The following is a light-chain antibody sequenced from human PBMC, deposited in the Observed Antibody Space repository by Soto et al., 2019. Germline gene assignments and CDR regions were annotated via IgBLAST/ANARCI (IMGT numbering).Light chain of an antibody. CDR2: WAS. J-gene: IGKJ5*01. V-gene: IGKV4-1*01. CDR3: QQYYSTASIT. CDR1: QSVLYSSNNKNY. Sequence: DSGMSLSPDSLAVSLGARATINCKSSQSVLYSSNNKNYLAWYQQKPRQPPKMLISWASTRESGVPDRFSGSGSGTDFTLTISSLQADYGAVYYCQQYYSTASITFGQGTRLEIK.